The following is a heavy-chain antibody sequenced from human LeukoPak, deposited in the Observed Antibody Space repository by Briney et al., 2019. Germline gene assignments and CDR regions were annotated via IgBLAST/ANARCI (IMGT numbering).Heavy chain of an antibody. D-gene: IGHD3-10*01. CDR3: ARDSNGSGPGY. CDR1: GGSISFGSFY. J-gene: IGHJ4*02. Sequence: PSQTLSLTCTVSGGSISFGSFYWSWIRQPAGKRLEWIGQIYARGTSNYNPSLRSRVTISLDTSKNQFSLNLNSVTAADTAVYYCARDSNGSGPGYWGQGTLVTVSS. V-gene: IGHV4-61*09. CDR2: IYARGTS.